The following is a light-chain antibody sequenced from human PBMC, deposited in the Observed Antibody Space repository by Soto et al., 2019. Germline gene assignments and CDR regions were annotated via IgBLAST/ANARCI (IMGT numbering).Light chain of an antibody. J-gene: IGLJ1*01. V-gene: IGLV1-40*01. CDR1: SSNIGAGFD. CDR3: QSYDRSLSGFYV. CDR2: GNN. Sequence: QSVLTQPPSVPGAPGQRVTISCTGSSSNIGAGFDVHWYQQLPGTAPKLLIYGNNNRPSGVPDRFSGSKSGTSASLAITGLQAEDEGDYFCQSYDRSLSGFYVFGTGTKVTVL.